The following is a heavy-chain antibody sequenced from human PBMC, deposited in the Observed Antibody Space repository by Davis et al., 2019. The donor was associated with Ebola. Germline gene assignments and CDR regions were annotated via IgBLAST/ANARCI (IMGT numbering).Heavy chain of an antibody. D-gene: IGHD3-3*01. J-gene: IGHJ4*02. Sequence: AASVKVSCKASGYTFTSYGITWVRQAPGQGLEWMGIIHPSGGYTNFAQKFQGRITMTRDTSTSTDYMELSSLRFEDTAVYFCARDSENFSSDYWGQGTLVTVSS. V-gene: IGHV1-46*01. CDR2: IHPSGGYT. CDR3: ARDSENFSSDY. CDR1: GYTFTSYG.